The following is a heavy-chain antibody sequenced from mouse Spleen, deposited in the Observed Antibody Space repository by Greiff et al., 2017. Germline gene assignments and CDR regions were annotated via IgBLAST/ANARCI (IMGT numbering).Heavy chain of an antibody. CDR3: ARRGYPYAMDY. J-gene: IGHJ4*01. CDR1: GYTFTSYW. CDR2: INPSNGRT. V-gene: IGHV1S81*02. Sequence: QVQLQQSGAELVKPGASVKLSCKASGYTFTSYWMHWVKQRPGQGLEWIGEINPSNGRTNYNEKFKSKATLTVDKSSSTAYMQLSSLTSEDSAVYYCARRGYPYAMDYWGQGTSVTVSS.